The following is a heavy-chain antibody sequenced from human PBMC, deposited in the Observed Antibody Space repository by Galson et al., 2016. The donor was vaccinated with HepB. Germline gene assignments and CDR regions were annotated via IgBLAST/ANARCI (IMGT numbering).Heavy chain of an antibody. CDR2: ITYYGVT. V-gene: IGHV4-4*07. J-gene: IGHJ2*01. Sequence: ETLSLTCTASGGSISGYYWSWIRQPAGKALEWIGRITYYGVTNHNPSLKSRVTMSVDTSKNQFSLSLRSVTAADTAVYYCARDRYWYFELWGRGTLVTVSS. CDR1: GGSISGYY. CDR3: ARDRYWYFEL.